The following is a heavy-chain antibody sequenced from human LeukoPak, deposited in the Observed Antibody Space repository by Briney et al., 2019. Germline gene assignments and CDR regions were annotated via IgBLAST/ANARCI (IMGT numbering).Heavy chain of an antibody. J-gene: IGHJ4*02. V-gene: IGHV3-23*01. D-gene: IGHD6-19*01. CDR2: ISGSGGST. CDR1: GFTFSTYN. Sequence: GGSLRLSCVGSGFTFSTYNMNWFRQAPGKGLEWVSAISGSGGSTYYADSVKGRFTISRDNSKNTLYLQMNSLRAEDTAVYYCAKDKVAGTPFDYWGQGTLVTVSS. CDR3: AKDKVAGTPFDY.